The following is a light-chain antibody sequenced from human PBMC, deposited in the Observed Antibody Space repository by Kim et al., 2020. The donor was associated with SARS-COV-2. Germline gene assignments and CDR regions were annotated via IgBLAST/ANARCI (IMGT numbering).Light chain of an antibody. CDR1: QDIRND. J-gene: IGKJ5*01. Sequence: ASVGDRVTITCRASQDIRNDLGWYQQHPGRAPKRLIYGASSLQRGVTSRFGGSGSETEFTLTISSVQPEDFATSFCLQHNTYPITFGQGTRLEIK. CDR3: LQHNTYPIT. V-gene: IGKV1-17*01. CDR2: GAS.